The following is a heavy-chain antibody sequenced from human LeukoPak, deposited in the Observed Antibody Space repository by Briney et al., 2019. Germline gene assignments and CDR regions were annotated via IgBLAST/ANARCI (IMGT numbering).Heavy chain of an antibody. CDR1: GYTFTTYG. Sequence: ASVKVSCKASGYTFTTYGLSWVRQAPGQGLEWMGWICSYNGNTNHAQKLQGRVTMPTDTSTTTAYMELRSLRSDDTAVYYCARDQVRTVDGTYYYYGMDVWGQGTTVTVSS. CDR3: ARDQVRTVDGTYYYYGMDV. J-gene: IGHJ6*02. D-gene: IGHD6-19*01. V-gene: IGHV1-18*01. CDR2: ICSYNGNT.